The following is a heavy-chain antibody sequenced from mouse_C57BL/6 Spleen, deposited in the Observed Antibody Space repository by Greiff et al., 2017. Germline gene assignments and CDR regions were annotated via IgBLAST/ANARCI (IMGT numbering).Heavy chain of an antibody. D-gene: IGHD6-1*01. CDR1: GYSFTGYY. J-gene: IGHJ2*01. V-gene: IGHV1-42*01. CDR2: INPSTGGT. Sequence: VQLQQSGPELVKPGASVKISCKASGYSFTGYYMNWVKQSPEKSLEWIGEINPSTGGTTYNQKFKGKATLTVDKSSSTAYMQLKSLTSEDAAVYYCGRWRHAQYFDYWGQGTTLTVSS. CDR3: GRWRHAQYFDY.